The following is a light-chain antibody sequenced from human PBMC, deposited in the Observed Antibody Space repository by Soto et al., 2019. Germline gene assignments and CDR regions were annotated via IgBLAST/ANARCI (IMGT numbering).Light chain of an antibody. CDR1: QSVSSGH. Sequence: DIALTQSPGTLSLSPGERAYLSCSASQSVSSGHLAWYQQKPGQAPRLLMYGASSRATGIPDRFSGSGSGTDFTLTITRLEPEDFAVYYCQQYASSRTFGQGTKVDIK. J-gene: IGKJ1*01. CDR2: GAS. V-gene: IGKV3-20*01. CDR3: QQYASSRT.